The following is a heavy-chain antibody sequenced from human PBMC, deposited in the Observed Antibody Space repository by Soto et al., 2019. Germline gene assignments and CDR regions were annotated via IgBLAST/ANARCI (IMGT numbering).Heavy chain of an antibody. D-gene: IGHD6-13*01. J-gene: IGHJ4*02. V-gene: IGHV3-23*01. CDR3: ANAEYSSSWTKSFDY. CDR1: GFTFSSYA. CDR2: ISGSGGST. Sequence: EVQLLESGGGLVQPGGSLRLSCAASGFTFSSYAMSWVRQAPGKGLEWVSAISGSGGSTYYADSVKGRFSISRDNSKNTLYLQMNSLRAEDTAVYYCANAEYSSSWTKSFDYWGQGTLVTVSS.